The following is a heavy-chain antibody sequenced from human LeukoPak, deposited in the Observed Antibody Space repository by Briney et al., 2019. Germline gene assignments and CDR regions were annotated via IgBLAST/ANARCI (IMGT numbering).Heavy chain of an antibody. CDR3: AYSTTPEDY. CDR2: INHSGGT. J-gene: IGHJ4*02. CDR1: GGSFSGYY. V-gene: IGHV4-34*01. D-gene: IGHD4-17*01. Sequence: PSETLSLTCAVYGGSFSGYYWSWIRQPPGKGLEWIGEINHSGGTNYNPSLKSRVTISVDTSKNQFSLKLSSVTAADTAVYYCAYSTTPEDYWGQGTLVTVSS.